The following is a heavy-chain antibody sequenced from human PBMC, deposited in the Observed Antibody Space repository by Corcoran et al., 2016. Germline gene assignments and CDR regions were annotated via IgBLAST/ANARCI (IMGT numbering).Heavy chain of an antibody. V-gene: IGHV1-69*06. J-gene: IGHJ6*02. CDR3: ARGGTYYDFWSGYPDYYYGMDV. CDR2: IIPIFGTA. CDR1: GGTFSSYA. D-gene: IGHD3-3*01. Sequence: QVQLVQSGAEVKKPGSSVKVSCKASGGTFSSYAISWVRQAPGQGLEWMGGIIPIFGTANYAQKFQGRVTITADKSTSTAYMELSSLRSEDTAVYYCARGGTYYDFWSGYPDYYYGMDVWGQGTTVTVSS.